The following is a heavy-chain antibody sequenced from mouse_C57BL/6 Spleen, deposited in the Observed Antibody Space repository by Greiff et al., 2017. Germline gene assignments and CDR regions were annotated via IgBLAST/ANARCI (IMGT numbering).Heavy chain of an antibody. V-gene: IGHV1-64*01. D-gene: IGHD2-5*01. CDR1: GYTFTSYW. CDR2: IHPNSGST. Sequence: QVQLKESGAELVKPGASVKLSCKASGYTFTSYWMHWVKQRPGQGLEWIGMIHPNSGSTNYNEKFKSKATLTVDKSSSTAYMQLSSLTSEDSAVYYCFYYSNYDWYFDVWGTGTTVTVSS. CDR3: FYYSNYDWYFDV. J-gene: IGHJ1*03.